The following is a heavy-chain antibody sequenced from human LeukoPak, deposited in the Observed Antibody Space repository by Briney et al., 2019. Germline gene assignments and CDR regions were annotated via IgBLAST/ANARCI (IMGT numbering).Heavy chain of an antibody. Sequence: GGSLRLSCAASGFTFSSYSMNWVRQAPGKGLEWVSSISSSSSYIYYADSVKGRFTICRDNAKNSLYLQMNSLRAEDTAVYYCARENSRGVDYWGQGTLVTVSS. V-gene: IGHV3-21*01. CDR3: ARENSRGVDY. CDR1: GFTFSSYS. J-gene: IGHJ4*02. CDR2: ISSSSSYI. D-gene: IGHD6-13*01.